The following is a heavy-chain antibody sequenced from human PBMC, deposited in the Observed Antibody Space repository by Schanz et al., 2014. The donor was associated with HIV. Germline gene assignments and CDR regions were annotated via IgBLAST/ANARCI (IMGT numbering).Heavy chain of an antibody. Sequence: QVQLVESGGGVVRPGRSLRLSCAASGFTFSSFGMHWVRQAPGKGLEWVAVISYDGINKYYEDSVKGRLTISRDNSKNTLYLQLKSLRPDDTAVYYCAKDRNYYDSRYRGKGNYYYYYGMDVWGQGTEVTVSS. V-gene: IGHV3-30*18. CDR3: AKDRNYYDSRYRGKGNYYYYYGMDV. CDR1: GFTFSSFG. CDR2: ISYDGINK. D-gene: IGHD3-22*01. J-gene: IGHJ6*02.